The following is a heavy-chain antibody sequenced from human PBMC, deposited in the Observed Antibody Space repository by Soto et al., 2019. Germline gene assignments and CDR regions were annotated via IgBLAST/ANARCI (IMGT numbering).Heavy chain of an antibody. V-gene: IGHV4-39*01. CDR2: IYHSGST. Sequence: SETLSLTCAVYGGSFSSSSYYWGWIRQPPGKGLEWIGSIYHSGSTYYNPSLKSRVTISVDTSKNQFSLKLSSVTAADTAVYYCARRLYYDSSGFEGGGMDVWGQGTTVTVSS. J-gene: IGHJ6*02. CDR3: ARRLYYDSSGFEGGGMDV. D-gene: IGHD3-22*01. CDR1: GGSFSSSSYY.